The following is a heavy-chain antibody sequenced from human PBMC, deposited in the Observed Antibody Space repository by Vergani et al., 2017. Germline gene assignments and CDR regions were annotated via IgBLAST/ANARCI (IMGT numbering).Heavy chain of an antibody. CDR1: GGSFSGYY. J-gene: IGHJ4*02. Sequence: QVQLQQWGAGLLKPSETLSLTCAVYGGSFSGYYWSWIRQPPGKGLEWIGYIYYSGSTNYNPSLKSRVTISVDTSKNQCSRKLSSVTAADTAVYYCARERGYSYGRGFDYWGQGTLVTVSS. D-gene: IGHD5-18*01. V-gene: IGHV4-34*01. CDR3: ARERGYSYGRGFDY. CDR2: IYYSGST.